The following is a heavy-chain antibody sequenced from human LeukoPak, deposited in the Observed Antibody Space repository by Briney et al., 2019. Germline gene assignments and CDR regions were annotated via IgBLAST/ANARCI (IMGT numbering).Heavy chain of an antibody. Sequence: GGSLRLSCAASGSTFSTYAMGWVRQGPGKGLEWVSSIKGGGDDPFYADSVKGRFTISRDNSKNTLFLQLNSLRAEDSAVYYCAKGGHDFNPFYWWGQGTLVTVSS. CDR1: GSTFSTYA. CDR2: IKGGGDDP. D-gene: IGHD2-21*02. V-gene: IGHV3-23*01. CDR3: AKGGHDFNPFYW. J-gene: IGHJ4*02.